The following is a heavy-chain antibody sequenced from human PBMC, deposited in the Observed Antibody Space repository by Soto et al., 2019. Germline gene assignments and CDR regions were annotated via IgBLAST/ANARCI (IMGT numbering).Heavy chain of an antibody. CDR2: INYSGGT. CDR3: ARRCYGSGVDL. D-gene: IGHD3-10*01. CDR1: GGSISSSNHY. Sequence: QLQLQESGPGLVKPSETLSLTCTVSGGSISSSNHYWGWIRQTPGKGLEWIGNINYSGGTFYNASLKSRVTISVDTSKNQLSLKVTSVTAADSAVYYCARRCYGSGVDLWGQGTLVTVSS. V-gene: IGHV4-39*01. J-gene: IGHJ5*02.